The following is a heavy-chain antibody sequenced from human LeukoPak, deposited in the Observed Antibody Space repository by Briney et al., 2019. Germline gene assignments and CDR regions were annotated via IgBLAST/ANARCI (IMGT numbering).Heavy chain of an antibody. J-gene: IGHJ4*02. CDR2: IIPILGIA. CDR1: GGTFSSYA. D-gene: IGHD3-3*01. V-gene: IGHV1-69*04. CDR3: AVRLRFDPDYFDY. Sequence: VASVKVSCKASGGTFSSYAISWVRQAPGQGLEWVGRIIPILGIANYAQKFQGRVTITADKSTSTAYMELSSLRSEDTAVYYCAVRLRFDPDYFDYWGQGTLVTVSS.